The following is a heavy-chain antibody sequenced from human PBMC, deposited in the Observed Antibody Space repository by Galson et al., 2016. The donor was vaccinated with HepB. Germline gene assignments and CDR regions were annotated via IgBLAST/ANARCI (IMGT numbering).Heavy chain of an antibody. CDR1: GFTFGDYA. Sequence: SLRLSCATSGFTFGDYAMSWFRQAPGKGLEWVGFIRSKTYGGTTEYAASVKARFTISRDDSKSFAYLQMSSLNTGDTAAYYCARGTPDYGPCYFDYWGQGTLVTVSS. CDR3: ARGTPDYGPCYFDY. V-gene: IGHV3-49*03. J-gene: IGHJ4*02. CDR2: IRSKTYGGTT. D-gene: IGHD4-17*01.